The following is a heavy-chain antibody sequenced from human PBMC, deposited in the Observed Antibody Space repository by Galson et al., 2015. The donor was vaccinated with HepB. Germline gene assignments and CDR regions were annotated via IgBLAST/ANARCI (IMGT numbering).Heavy chain of an antibody. D-gene: IGHD2-15*01. CDR1: GYTFTSYG. J-gene: IGHJ4*02. CDR3: ASSVAVAATIGHFDY. CDR2: ISAYNGNT. V-gene: IGHV1-18*01. Sequence: SVKVSCKASGYTFTSYGISWVRQAPGQGLEWMGWISAYNGNTNYAQKLQGRVTMTTDTSTSTAYMELRSLRSDDTAVYYCASSVAVAATIGHFDYRGQGTLVPVSS.